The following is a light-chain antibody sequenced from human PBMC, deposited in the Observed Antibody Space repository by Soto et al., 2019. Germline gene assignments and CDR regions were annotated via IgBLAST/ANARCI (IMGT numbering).Light chain of an antibody. Sequence: EIVLTQSPDTLSLSPAERATLSCRASQSVSSSSIAWYQQKPGQAPRLLIYGASSRATGIPDRFSGSGSGTDFTLTISRLEPEDFAVFYCQQYGSSPKTFGQGTKV. CDR2: GAS. J-gene: IGKJ1*01. V-gene: IGKV3-20*01. CDR3: QQYGSSPKT. CDR1: QSVSSSS.